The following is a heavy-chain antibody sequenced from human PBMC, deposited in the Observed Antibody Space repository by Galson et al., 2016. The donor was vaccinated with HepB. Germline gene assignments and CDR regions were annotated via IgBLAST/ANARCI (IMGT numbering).Heavy chain of an antibody. D-gene: IGHD3-10*01. CDR2: ISAGGGST. Sequence: SLRLSCAASGFTFSSYAMSWVRQAPGKGLEWVSGISAGGGSTYYADSVKGRFTISRNNPKHTLSLQMNSLRAEDTAVYHCVSQIRRIIITSFYDYWGQGTLVTVSS. V-gene: IGHV3-23*01. CDR3: VSQIRRIIITSFYDY. CDR1: GFTFSSYA. J-gene: IGHJ4*02.